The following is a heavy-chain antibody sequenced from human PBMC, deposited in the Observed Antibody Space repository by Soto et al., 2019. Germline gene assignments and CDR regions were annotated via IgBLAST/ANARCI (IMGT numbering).Heavy chain of an antibody. CDR3: AKATIAAAGLLYFDY. Sequence: EVQLLESGGGLVQPGGSLRLSCAASGFTFSGYAMSWVRQAPGKGREWVSAISGSGGSTYYADSVKGRFTISRDNSKNTLYLQMNSLRAEDTAVYYCAKATIAAAGLLYFDYWGQGTLVTVSS. J-gene: IGHJ4*02. V-gene: IGHV3-23*01. CDR2: ISGSGGST. D-gene: IGHD6-13*01. CDR1: GFTFSGYA.